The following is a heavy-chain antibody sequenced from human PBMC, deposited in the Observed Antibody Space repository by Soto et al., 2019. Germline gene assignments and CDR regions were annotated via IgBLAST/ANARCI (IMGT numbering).Heavy chain of an antibody. CDR3: AKAATTGPTYYFDY. CDR1: GFTFDDYA. J-gene: IGHJ4*02. Sequence: PGGSLRLSCAASGFTFDDYAMHWVRQAPGKGLEWVSGISWNSGSIGYADSVKGRFTISRDNAKDSLYLQMNSLRAEDTALYYRAKAATTGPTYYFDYWGQGTPVTVSS. V-gene: IGHV3-9*01. D-gene: IGHD1-1*01. CDR2: ISWNSGSI.